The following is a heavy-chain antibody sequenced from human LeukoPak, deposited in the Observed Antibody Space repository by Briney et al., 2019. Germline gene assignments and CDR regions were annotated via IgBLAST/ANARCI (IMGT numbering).Heavy chain of an antibody. CDR2: IHDSGST. CDR3: AIGSYPCQY. CDR1: VGSISSYY. D-gene: IGHD6-6*01. Sequence: SETPSLTCSVSVGSISSYYWSWIRQPPGKGLEWIALIHDSGSTNYNPSLKSRVTLSLDTSKNRFSLKLRSVTAADTAVYYCAIGSYPCQYWGQGTLVTVSS. J-gene: IGHJ4*02. V-gene: IGHV4-59*08.